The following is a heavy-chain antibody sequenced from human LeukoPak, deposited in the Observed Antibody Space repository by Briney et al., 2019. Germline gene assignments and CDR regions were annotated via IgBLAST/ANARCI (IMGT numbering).Heavy chain of an antibody. CDR3: VKDRGSGSYPSPLFDN. CDR2: ISYDESNK. CDR1: GFIFSSYG. D-gene: IGHD3-10*01. Sequence: GGSLRLSCAASGFIFSSYGMHWVRQAPGKGLEWVAVISYDESNKYYAESVKGRFTISRDNSKNTLYLQMNSLRAEDTAVYYCVKDRGSGSYPSPLFDNWGQGTLVTVPS. V-gene: IGHV3-30*18. J-gene: IGHJ4*02.